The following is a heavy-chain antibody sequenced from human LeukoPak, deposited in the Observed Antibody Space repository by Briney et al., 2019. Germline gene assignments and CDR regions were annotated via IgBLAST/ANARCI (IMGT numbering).Heavy chain of an antibody. Sequence: PSETLSLTCSASSFSFNITYYWGWIRQPPGQGLEWIGSINLGGHTYYNPSLKSRLIMSVDTSRNQFSLRLSSVTATDTAVYYCARTTEGYCSSTRCYGFSYYYYMDVWGKGTTVTISS. J-gene: IGHJ6*03. CDR2: INLGGHT. CDR1: SFSFNITYY. CDR3: ARTTEGYCSSTRCYGFSYYYYMDV. V-gene: IGHV4-38-2*02. D-gene: IGHD2-2*01.